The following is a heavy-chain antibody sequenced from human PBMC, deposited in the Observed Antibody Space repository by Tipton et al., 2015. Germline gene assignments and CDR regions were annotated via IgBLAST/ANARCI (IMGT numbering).Heavy chain of an antibody. D-gene: IGHD2-21*02. Sequence: TLSLTCTVSGGSISSGAYYWSWIRQHPGKGLEWIGYIYYSGRTYYDPSLKSRLTISIDTSKNQFSLKLSSVTAADTALYYCARFNCGGDCYSYRGWFDPWGQGTLVTVAS. CDR1: GGSISSGAYY. CDR2: IYYSGRT. J-gene: IGHJ5*02. V-gene: IGHV4-31*03. CDR3: ARFNCGGDCYSYRGWFDP.